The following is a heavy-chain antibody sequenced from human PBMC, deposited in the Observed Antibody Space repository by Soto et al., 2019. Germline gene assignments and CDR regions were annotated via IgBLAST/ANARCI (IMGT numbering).Heavy chain of an antibody. CDR3: ARGLLISGYYGDAFDV. J-gene: IGHJ3*01. D-gene: IGHD3-22*01. CDR1: GYTFTRYT. Sequence: RASVKVSCKASGYTFTRYTIHWLRQAPGQRLEWMGWINAGNGNTKYSQNFQGRVTIARDTSASTAYLELSSLRSEDTAVYYCARGLLISGYYGDAFDVWGQGTMVTVSS. CDR2: INAGNGNT. V-gene: IGHV1-3*01.